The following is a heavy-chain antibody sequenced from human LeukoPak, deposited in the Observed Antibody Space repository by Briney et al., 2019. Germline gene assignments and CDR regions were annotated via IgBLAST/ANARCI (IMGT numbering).Heavy chain of an antibody. CDR2: IKQ. Sequence: GGSLRLSRAASGFRFSRYWMSWVRQAPGKGLEWVAHIKQDVDSVKGRFTISRDNAENSVYLEMNSLRAEDTAVYYCARVNYPNWFDLWGQGTLVTVSS. CDR3: ARVNYPNWFDL. D-gene: IGHD1-7*01. J-gene: IGHJ5*02. CDR1: GFRFSRYW. V-gene: IGHV3-7*03.